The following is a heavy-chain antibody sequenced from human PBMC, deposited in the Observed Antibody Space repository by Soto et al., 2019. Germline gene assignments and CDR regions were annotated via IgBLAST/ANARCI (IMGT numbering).Heavy chain of an antibody. D-gene: IGHD2-2*01. CDR2: IKSKTDGGTT. V-gene: IGHV3-15*01. Sequence: GGSLRLSCAASGFTFSNAWMSWVRQAPGKGLEWVGRIKSKTDGGTTDYAAPVKGRFTISGDDSKNTLYLQMNSLKTEDTAVYYCTTVVFRQVVPPSPVDYWGQGTLVTVSS. J-gene: IGHJ4*02. CDR1: GFTFSNAW. CDR3: TTVVFRQVVPPSPVDY.